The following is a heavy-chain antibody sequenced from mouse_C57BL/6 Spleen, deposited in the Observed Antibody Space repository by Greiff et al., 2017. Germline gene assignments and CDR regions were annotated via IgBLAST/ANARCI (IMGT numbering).Heavy chain of an antibody. V-gene: IGHV6-3*01. CDR3: IGYPYAMDY. CDR2: IRLKSDNYAT. CDR1: GFTFSNYW. D-gene: IGHD2-2*01. Sequence: EVMLVESGGGLVQPGGSMKLSCVASGFTFSNYWMNWVRQSPEKGLEWVAQIRLKSDNYATHYAESVKGRFTISRDDSKSSVYLQMNNLRAEDTGIYYCIGYPYAMDYWGQGTSVTVSS. J-gene: IGHJ4*01.